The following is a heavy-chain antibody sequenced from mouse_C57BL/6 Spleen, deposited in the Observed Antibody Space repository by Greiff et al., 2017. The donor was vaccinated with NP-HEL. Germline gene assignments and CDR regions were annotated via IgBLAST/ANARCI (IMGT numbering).Heavy chain of an antibody. V-gene: IGHV1-69*01. J-gene: IGHJ4*01. Sequence: VQLQQPGAELVMPGASVKLSCKASGYTFTSYWMHWVKQRPGQGLEWIGEIDPSDSYTNYNQKFKGKSTLTVDKSSSTAYMQLSSLTSDYSAIYYCSRLGYAMYYWGQGTSVTFSS. CDR2: IDPSDSYT. CDR3: SRLGYAMYY. D-gene: IGHD4-1*01. CDR1: GYTFTSYW.